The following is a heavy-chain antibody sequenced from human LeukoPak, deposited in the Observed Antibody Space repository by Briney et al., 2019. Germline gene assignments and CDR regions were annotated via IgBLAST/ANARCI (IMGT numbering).Heavy chain of an antibody. D-gene: IGHD3-10*01. CDR1: GYTFTSYG. Sequence: EASVKVSCKASGYTFTSYGISWVRQAPGQGLEWMGWISAYNGNTNYAQKLQGRVTMTTDTSTSTAYMELRSLRSDDTAVYYCARDFLGGGSGSYYHHLDYWGQGTLVTVSS. CDR3: ARDFLGGGSGSYYHHLDY. V-gene: IGHV1-18*04. J-gene: IGHJ4*02. CDR2: ISAYNGNT.